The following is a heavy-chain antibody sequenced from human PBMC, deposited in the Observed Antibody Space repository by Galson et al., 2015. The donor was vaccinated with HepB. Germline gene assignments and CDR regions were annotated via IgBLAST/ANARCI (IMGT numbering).Heavy chain of an antibody. V-gene: IGHV3-23*01. CDR2: LSGSGGDT. CDR3: AKAGRQWLRPYYFDY. D-gene: IGHD5-12*01. CDR1: GFTFSSYA. J-gene: IGHJ4*02. Sequence: SLRLSCAASGFTFSSYAINWVRQAPGKGLEWVSTLSGSGGDTDYADAVKGRFTISRDNSKNTLYLQMNSLRAEDTAVYYCAKAGRQWLRPYYFDYWGQGTLVTVSS.